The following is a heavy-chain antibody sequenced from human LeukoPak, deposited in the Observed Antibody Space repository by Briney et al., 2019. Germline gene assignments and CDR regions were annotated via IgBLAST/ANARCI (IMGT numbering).Heavy chain of an antibody. D-gene: IGHD3-22*01. Sequence: QSGGSLRLSCAASGFTFSSYWMHWVRQAPGKGLVWVSRIKSDGSTTRYADSVKGRFTISRDNAKNTLYLQMNSLRAEDTAVYYCARDQRYYDSSGYYYYFDYWGQGTLVTVSS. J-gene: IGHJ4*02. CDR3: ARDQRYYDSSGYYYYFDY. V-gene: IGHV3-74*01. CDR1: GFTFSSYW. CDR2: IKSDGSTT.